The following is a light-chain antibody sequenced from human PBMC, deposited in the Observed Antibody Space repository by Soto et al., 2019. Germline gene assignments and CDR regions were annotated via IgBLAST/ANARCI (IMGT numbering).Light chain of an antibody. CDR3: QQYGSSHIT. V-gene: IGKV3D-20*01. CDR1: QSVSSY. Sequence: IVLTQCPATLSLSQGERAILSCGASQSVSSYLAWYQQKPGQAPRLLIYDASNRATGIPDRFSGSGSGTDFTLTISRLEPEDFAVYYCQQYGSSHITFGQGTRLEIK. J-gene: IGKJ5*01. CDR2: DAS.